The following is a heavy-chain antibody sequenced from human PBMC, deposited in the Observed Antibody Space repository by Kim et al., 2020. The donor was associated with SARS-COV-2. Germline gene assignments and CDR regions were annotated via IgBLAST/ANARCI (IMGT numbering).Heavy chain of an antibody. D-gene: IGHD2-2*01. J-gene: IGHJ4*02. Sequence: SSSTLKSRVTISMDTSKNQFSLKLSSVTAADTAVYYCARGFSNQLPNFDYWGQGTLVTVSS. V-gene: IGHV4-59*09. CDR3: ARGFSNQLPNFDY.